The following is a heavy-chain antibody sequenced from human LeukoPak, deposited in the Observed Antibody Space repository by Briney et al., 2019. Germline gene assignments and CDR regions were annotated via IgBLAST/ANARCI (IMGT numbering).Heavy chain of an antibody. Sequence: GGSLRLSCAASGSTFSDSAMSWVRQGLGKGLERVSVICGSGDSADYADSVKGRFTISRDNSKNTLYLQMNSLRAEDTAVYYCAKGVSGSCYSHFDYWGQGTLVTVSS. J-gene: IGHJ4*02. CDR2: ICGSGDSA. CDR3: AKGVSGSCYSHFDY. D-gene: IGHD2-15*01. V-gene: IGHV3-23*01. CDR1: GSTFSDSA.